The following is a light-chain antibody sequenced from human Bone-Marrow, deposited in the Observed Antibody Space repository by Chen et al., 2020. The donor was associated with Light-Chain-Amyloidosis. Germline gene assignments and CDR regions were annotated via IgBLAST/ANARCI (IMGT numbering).Light chain of an antibody. CDR3: QQYGSSPRT. CDR1: QSVSSSY. J-gene: IGKJ1*01. V-gene: IGKV3-20*01. Sequence: EIVLTQSPGTLSLSPVERATLSCRASQSVSSSYLAWYQQKPGRAPRHLIYGASRRATGLLDGFSGSGSGTDFTLTIIRLEPEDFAVYYCQQYGSSPRTFGQGTRVEIK. CDR2: GAS.